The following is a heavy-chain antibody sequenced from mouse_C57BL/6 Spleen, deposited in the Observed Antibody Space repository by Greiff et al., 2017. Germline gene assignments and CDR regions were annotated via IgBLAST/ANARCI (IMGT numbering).Heavy chain of an antibody. D-gene: IGHD2-5*01. J-gene: IGHJ1*03. CDR1: GYTFTSYW. Sequence: VQLQPPGAELVKPGASVKMSCKASGYTFTSYWITWVKQRPGQGLEWIGDIYPGSGSTNYNEKFKSKATLTVDTSSSTAYMQLSSLTSEDAAVYYCARTCYYSNYGWYFDVWGTGTTVTVSS. CDR3: ARTCYYSNYGWYFDV. CDR2: IYPGSGST. V-gene: IGHV1-55*01.